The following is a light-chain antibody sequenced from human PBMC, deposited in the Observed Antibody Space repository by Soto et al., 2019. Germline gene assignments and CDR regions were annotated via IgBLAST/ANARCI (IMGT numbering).Light chain of an antibody. CDR1: QTISTW. V-gene: IGKV1-5*01. CDR2: DAS. Sequence: DIQMTQSPSTLSASVGDRVTITCRASQTISTWVAWYQQKPGTAPKLLMYDASRLESGVPSRFSGSGSGTDFTLTISSLQPDDFETYYCQQYNSYWTFGQGTKV. CDR3: QQYNSYWT. J-gene: IGKJ1*01.